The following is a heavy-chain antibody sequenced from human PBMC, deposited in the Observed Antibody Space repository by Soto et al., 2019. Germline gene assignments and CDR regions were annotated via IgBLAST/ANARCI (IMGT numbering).Heavy chain of an antibody. CDR1: GYTFPSTG. D-gene: IGHD1-1*01. J-gene: IGHJ4*02. V-gene: IGHV1-18*04. CDR3: ARDMGKVQLERPGSFDY. CDR2: ISAYNGNT. Sequence: QVPLVQSGAEVKKPGASVKVSCKASGYTFPSTGISWVRQAPGQGLGGRGWISAYNGNTNYAQKLQGRVTMTTDTSTSTAYMELRSLRSDDTAVYYCARDMGKVQLERPGSFDYWGQGTLVTVSS.